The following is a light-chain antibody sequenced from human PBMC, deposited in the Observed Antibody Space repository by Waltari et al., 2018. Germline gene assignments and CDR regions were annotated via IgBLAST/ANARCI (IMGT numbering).Light chain of an antibody. Sequence: EIVMTQSPATLSVSPGDRPALSCRTSETSRSNFAWYQQKLGQAPRLLVYGASTRATGIPARFSGSGSGTEFTLTISSLQSEDFGVYYCQQYNDWPLTFGGGTKVEIK. J-gene: IGKJ4*01. CDR1: ETSRSN. CDR2: GAS. V-gene: IGKV3-15*01. CDR3: QQYNDWPLT.